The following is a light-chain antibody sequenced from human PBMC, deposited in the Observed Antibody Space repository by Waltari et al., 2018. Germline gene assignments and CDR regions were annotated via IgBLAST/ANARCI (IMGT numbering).Light chain of an antibody. J-gene: IGKJ3*01. CDR1: QSVSSY. CDR3: QQRSNWPPPT. CDR2: DAS. Sequence: EIVLTQSPATLSLSPGERATLPCRASQSVSSYLAWYQQKPGQAPRLLIYDASNRATGTPARFSGSGSGTDFTLTISSLEPEDFAVYYCQQRSNWPPPTFGPGTKVDIK. V-gene: IGKV3-11*01.